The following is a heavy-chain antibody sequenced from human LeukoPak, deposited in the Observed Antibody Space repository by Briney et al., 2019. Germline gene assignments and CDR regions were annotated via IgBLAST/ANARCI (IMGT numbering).Heavy chain of an antibody. CDR2: ISGGGGRT. Sequence: GGSLRLSCAASGFTFSSYAMSWVRQAPGKGLEWVSGISGGGGRTYYADSVKGRFTISRDNSKNTLYLQMNSLRAEDTAVYYCAAQWLPLGAFDMWGQGTMFSVSS. V-gene: IGHV3-23*01. CDR1: GFTFSSYA. J-gene: IGHJ3*02. D-gene: IGHD6-19*01. CDR3: AAQWLPLGAFDM.